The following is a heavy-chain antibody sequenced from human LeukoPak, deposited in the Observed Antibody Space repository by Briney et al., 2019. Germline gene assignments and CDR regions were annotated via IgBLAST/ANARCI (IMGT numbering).Heavy chain of an antibody. J-gene: IGHJ4*02. CDR1: GGSITSTNY. CDR2: VNLQGST. Sequence: SGTLSLTCGVSGGSITSTNYWTWVRQPPGKGLEWIGEVNLQGSTNYNPSLMGRVTISVDMSENHISLQLTSVTAADTAVYYCAREGGPYRPLDYSGQGTLVTVSS. V-gene: IGHV4-4*02. CDR3: AREGGPYRPLDY.